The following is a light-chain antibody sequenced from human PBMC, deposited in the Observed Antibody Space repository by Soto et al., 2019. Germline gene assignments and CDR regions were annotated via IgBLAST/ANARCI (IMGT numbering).Light chain of an antibody. CDR3: SSFASSNTWV. V-gene: IGLV2-8*01. CDR1: SSDVGAYNY. Sequence: QSALTQPPSASGSPGQSVTISCTGTSSDVGAYNYVSWYQQHAGKAPQLVFYEGTKRPSGVPDRFSGSKSANTASLTVSGLQADDEADYYCSSFASSNTWVFGGGTKVTVL. J-gene: IGLJ3*02. CDR2: EGT.